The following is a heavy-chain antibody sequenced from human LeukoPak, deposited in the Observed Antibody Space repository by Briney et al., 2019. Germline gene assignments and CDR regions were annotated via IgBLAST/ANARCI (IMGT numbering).Heavy chain of an antibody. D-gene: IGHD6-13*01. CDR2: ISGNGGST. CDR1: GFSFSSYD. V-gene: IGHV3-23*01. Sequence: GGSLRLSCAASGFSFSSYDMSWFRQAPGKGLEWVSSISGNGGSTFSAHSVKGRFTISRDNSKNTLYLQMNSLRAEDTAVYYCANLYSSSWSVDYWGQGTLVTVSS. CDR3: ANLYSSSWSVDY. J-gene: IGHJ4*02.